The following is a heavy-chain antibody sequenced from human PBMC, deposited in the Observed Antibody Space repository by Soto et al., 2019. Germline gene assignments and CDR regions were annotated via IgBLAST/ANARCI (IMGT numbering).Heavy chain of an antibody. D-gene: IGHD1-7*01. Sequence: PSETLSLTCTVSGGSISSYYWSWIRQPPGKGLEWIGYIYYSGSTNYNPSLKSRVTISVDTSKNQFSLKLSSVTAADTAVYYCARGSYNWNYANYYYYYMDVWGKGTTVTVSS. CDR1: GGSISSYY. J-gene: IGHJ6*03. CDR3: ARGSYNWNYANYYYYYMDV. CDR2: IYYSGST. V-gene: IGHV4-59*01.